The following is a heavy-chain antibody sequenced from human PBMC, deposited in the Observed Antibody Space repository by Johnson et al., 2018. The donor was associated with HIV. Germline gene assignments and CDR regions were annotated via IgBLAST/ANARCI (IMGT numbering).Heavy chain of an antibody. D-gene: IGHD4-17*01. CDR1: GFTFSSYW. CDR2: IKQDGSEQ. V-gene: IGHV3-7*03. CDR3: ARDVTTTVTTDAFDI. Sequence: VHLVESGGGLVQPGGSLRLSCAASGFTFSSYWMSWVRQAPGKGLEWVANIKQDGSEQYYVDYVKGRFTISRDHAKNSLYLQMNSLRAEDTAVYYCARDVTTTVTTDAFDIWGQGTMVTVSS. J-gene: IGHJ3*02.